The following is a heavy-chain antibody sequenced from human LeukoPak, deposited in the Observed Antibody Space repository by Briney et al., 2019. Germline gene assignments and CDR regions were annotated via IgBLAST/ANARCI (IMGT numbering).Heavy chain of an antibody. V-gene: IGHV4-4*09. D-gene: IGHD4-23*01. CDR2: IHTSGST. J-gene: IGHJ4*02. Sequence: SETLSLTCTVPDGSISNSFWNWVRQPPGKGLEWIAYIHTSGSTNYNPAFKSRVTLPVDTSKSQFSLRLNSVTAPDTAVYYCANSYDGKIVPFDNWGQGTLVTVSS. CDR1: DGSISNSF. CDR3: ANSYDGKIVPFDN.